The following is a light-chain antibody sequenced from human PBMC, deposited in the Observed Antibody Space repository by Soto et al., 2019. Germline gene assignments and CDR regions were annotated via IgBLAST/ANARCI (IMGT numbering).Light chain of an antibody. CDR1: SSDVGGYNY. CDR3: SSYAGSNKGV. CDR2: EVS. Sequence: QSALTQPPSASGSPGQSVTISCTGTSSDVGGYNYVSWYQQHPGKAPKLMIHEVSKRPSGVPDRFSGSKSGNTASLTVSGLQAEDEADYYCSSYAGSNKGVFGGGTKLTVL. V-gene: IGLV2-8*01. J-gene: IGLJ2*01.